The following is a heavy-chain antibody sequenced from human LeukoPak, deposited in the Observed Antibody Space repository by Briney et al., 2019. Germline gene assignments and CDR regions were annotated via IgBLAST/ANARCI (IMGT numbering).Heavy chain of an antibody. Sequence: PGGSLRLSCAASGFTVSSNYMSWVRQASGKGLEWVSVIYSGGSTYYADSVKGRFTISRDNSKNTLYLQMNSLRAEDTAVYYCASYDSSGYYVDYWGQGTLVTVSS. D-gene: IGHD3-22*01. CDR1: GFTVSSNY. V-gene: IGHV3-53*01. CDR3: ASYDSSGYYVDY. CDR2: IYSGGST. J-gene: IGHJ4*02.